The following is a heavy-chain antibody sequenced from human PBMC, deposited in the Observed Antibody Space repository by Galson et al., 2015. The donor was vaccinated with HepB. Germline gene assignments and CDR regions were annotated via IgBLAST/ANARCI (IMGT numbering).Heavy chain of an antibody. CDR2: INPSGGST. CDR1: GYTFTSYY. D-gene: IGHD6-13*01. V-gene: IGHV1-46*01. CDR3: ARDPGMLQQQLVRSGMGNWFDP. Sequence: SVKVSCKASGYTFTSYYMHWVRQAPGQGLEWMGIINPSGGSTSYAQKFQGRVTMTRDTSTSTVYMELSSLRSEDTAVYYCARDPGMLQQQLVRSGMGNWFDPWGQGTLVTVSS. J-gene: IGHJ5*02.